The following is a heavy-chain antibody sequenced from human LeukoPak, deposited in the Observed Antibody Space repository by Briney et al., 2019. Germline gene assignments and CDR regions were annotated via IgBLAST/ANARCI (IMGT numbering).Heavy chain of an antibody. CDR3: AKGPGSGFYFDY. J-gene: IGHJ4*02. CDR1: GFTFSSYA. Sequence: GGSLRLSCAASGFTFSSYAMSWVRKAPGKGLEWVSAISGSGGSTYYADSVKGRFTISRDNSKNTLYLQMNSLRAEDTAVYYCAKGPGSGFYFDYWGQGTLVTVSS. V-gene: IGHV3-23*01. D-gene: IGHD6-19*01. CDR2: ISGSGGST.